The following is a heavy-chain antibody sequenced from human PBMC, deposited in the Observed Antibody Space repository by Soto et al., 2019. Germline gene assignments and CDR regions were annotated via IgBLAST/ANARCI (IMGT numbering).Heavy chain of an antibody. D-gene: IGHD3-10*01. CDR3: AKDSPELLWFGELFNSFDI. V-gene: IGHV3-23*01. J-gene: IGHJ3*02. CDR1: GFTFSSYA. Sequence: GGSLRLSCAASGFTFSSYAMSWVRQAPGKGLEWVSAISGSGGSTYYADSVKGRFTISRDNSKNTLYLQMNSLRAEDTAVYYCAKDSPELLWFGELFNSFDIWGQGTMVTVSS. CDR2: ISGSGGST.